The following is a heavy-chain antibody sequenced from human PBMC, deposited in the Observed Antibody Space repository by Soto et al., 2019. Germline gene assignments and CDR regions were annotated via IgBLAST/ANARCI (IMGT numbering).Heavy chain of an antibody. J-gene: IGHJ6*03. Sequence: SETLSLTCTVSGGSISSYYWSWIRQPPGKGLEWIGYIYYSGSTNYNPSLKSRVTISVDTSKNQFSLKLSSVTAADTAVYYCARRYYDFRRWDYYYYYMDVWGEGTTVTVSS. CDR3: ARRYYDFRRWDYYYYYMDV. CDR2: IYYSGST. D-gene: IGHD3-3*01. V-gene: IGHV4-59*08. CDR1: GGSISSYY.